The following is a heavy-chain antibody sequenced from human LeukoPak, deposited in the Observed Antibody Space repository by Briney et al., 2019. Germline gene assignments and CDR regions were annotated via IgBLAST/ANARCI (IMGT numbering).Heavy chain of an antibody. J-gene: IGHJ6*03. CDR1: GITFSSYA. CDR3: ARSPGPYNYMDV. V-gene: IGHV3-30-3*01. Sequence: GGSLRLSCAASGITFSSYAMHWVRQAPGKGLEWVAIISYDGSNKYYADSVKGRFTISRDNSKNTVYLQMNSLRAEDTAVYYCARSPGPYNYMDVWGKGTTVTVSS. CDR2: ISYDGSNK.